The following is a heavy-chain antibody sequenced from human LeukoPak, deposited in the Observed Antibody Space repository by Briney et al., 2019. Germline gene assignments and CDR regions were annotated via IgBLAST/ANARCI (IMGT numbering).Heavy chain of an antibody. Sequence: PSETLSLTCAVYGGSFSGYYWSWIRQPPGKGLEWIGEINHSGSTNYNPSLKSRVTISVDTPKNQFSLKLSSVTAADTAVYYCARGILTVDVWGKGTTVTVSS. J-gene: IGHJ6*04. V-gene: IGHV4-34*01. CDR2: INHSGST. CDR3: ARGILTVDV. D-gene: IGHD3-9*01. CDR1: GGSFSGYY.